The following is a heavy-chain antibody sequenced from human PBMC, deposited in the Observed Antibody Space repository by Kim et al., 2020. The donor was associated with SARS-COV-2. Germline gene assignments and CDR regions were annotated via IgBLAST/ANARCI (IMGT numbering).Heavy chain of an antibody. CDR3: ARAITMVRGVIILVDYGMDV. CDR2: ISSSSSTI. Sequence: GGSLRLSCAASGFTFSSYSMNWVRQAPGKGLEWVSYISSSSSTIYYADSVKGRFTISRDNAKNSLYLQMNSLRDEDTAVYYCARAITMVRGVIILVDYGMDVWGQGTTVTVSS. V-gene: IGHV3-48*02. CDR1: GFTFSSYS. D-gene: IGHD3-10*01. J-gene: IGHJ6*02.